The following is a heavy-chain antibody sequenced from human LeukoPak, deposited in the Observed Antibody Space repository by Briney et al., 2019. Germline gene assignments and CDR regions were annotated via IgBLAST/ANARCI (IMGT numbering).Heavy chain of an antibody. CDR3: ARHIGGGIEDMDV. Sequence: PSETLSLTCTVPGGSIGTYYPSWVRQTLGTGLECVGYIWFTGTRYNPILRSRVTASVDRSRNQFFLKMTSVTAPDTAVYYCARHIGGGIEDMDVWGRGTKGTVS. J-gene: IGHJ6*03. V-gene: IGHV4-59*08. D-gene: IGHD3-16*02. CDR2: IWFTGT. CDR1: GGSIGTYY.